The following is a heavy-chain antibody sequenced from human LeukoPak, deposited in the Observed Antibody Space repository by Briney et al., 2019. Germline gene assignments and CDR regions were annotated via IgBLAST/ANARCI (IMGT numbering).Heavy chain of an antibody. J-gene: IGHJ3*01. V-gene: IGHV3-48*03. CDR2: ISSSGSTI. CDR1: GAIFSSYD. Sequence: GGSLRLSCAASGAIFSSYDMNWVSQAPGKGLEWVSYISSSGSTIYYADSVKGRFTISRDNAKNSLYLQMNSLRVEDTAAYYCATNGPWGQGTMVTVSS. CDR3: ATNGP. D-gene: IGHD4/OR15-4a*01.